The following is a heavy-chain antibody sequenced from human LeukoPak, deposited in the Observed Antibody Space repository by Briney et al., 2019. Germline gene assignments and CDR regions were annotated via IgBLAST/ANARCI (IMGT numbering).Heavy chain of an antibody. CDR2: IIPIFGTA. Sequence: SVKVSCKASGGTFSSYAISWVRQAPGQGLEWMGGIIPIFGTANYAQKFQGRVTITTDESTSTAYMELSSLRSEDTAVYYCARGFSTDFWSGYYRNWFDPWGQGTLVTVSS. CDR1: GGTFSSYA. V-gene: IGHV1-69*05. J-gene: IGHJ5*02. CDR3: ARGFSTDFWSGYYRNWFDP. D-gene: IGHD3-3*01.